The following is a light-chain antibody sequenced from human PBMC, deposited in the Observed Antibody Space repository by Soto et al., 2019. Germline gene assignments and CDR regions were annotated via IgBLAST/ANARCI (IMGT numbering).Light chain of an antibody. CDR1: SSDVGSYNL. V-gene: IGLV2-23*02. CDR3: CSYAGSSTSPYV. J-gene: IGLJ1*01. CDR2: EVS. Sequence: QSVLTQPASVSGSPGQSITISCTGTSSDVGSYNLVSWYQQHPGKAPKLMIYEVSKRPSGVSNRFSGSKSGNTASLTISGLQVEDEADYYCCSYAGSSTSPYVFGTGTKVPVL.